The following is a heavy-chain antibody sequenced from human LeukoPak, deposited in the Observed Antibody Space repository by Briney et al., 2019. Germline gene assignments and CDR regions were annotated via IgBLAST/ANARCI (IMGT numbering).Heavy chain of an antibody. J-gene: IGHJ4*02. V-gene: IGHV3-21*01. CDR3: ARDLKYYYDSSGSTDY. CDR2: ISSSSSYI. D-gene: IGHD3-22*01. CDR1: GFTFSSYA. Sequence: GGSLRLSCAASGFTFSSYAMNWVRQAPGKGLEWVSSISSSSSYIYYADSVKGRFTISRDNAKNSLYLQMNRLRAEDTAVYYCARDLKYYYDSSGSTDYWGQGTLVTVSS.